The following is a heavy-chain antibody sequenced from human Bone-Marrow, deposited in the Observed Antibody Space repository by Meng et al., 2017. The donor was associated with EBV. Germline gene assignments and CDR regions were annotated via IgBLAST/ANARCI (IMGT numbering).Heavy chain of an antibody. Sequence: QVQLQDSGPGPVNPWETLSLTCGSSGGSVSSGDYYWNWLRQPPGKGLEWVGSIFYSGSTNYNPSLKSRVSIALNASENQFSLQLSSVTAADSAVYYCARHGNWNGRAFDFWGQGTLVTVSS. V-gene: IGHV4-61*08. D-gene: IGHD1-1*01. J-gene: IGHJ4*02. CDR2: IFYSGST. CDR3: ARHGNWNGRAFDF. CDR1: GGSVSSGDYY.